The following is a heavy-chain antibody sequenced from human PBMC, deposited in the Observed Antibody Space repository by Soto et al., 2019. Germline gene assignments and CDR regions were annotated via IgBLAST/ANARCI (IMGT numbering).Heavy chain of an antibody. J-gene: IGHJ5*02. D-gene: IGHD6-13*01. CDR1: GYTFTSYG. Sequence: QVQLVQSGAEVKKPGASVKVSCKASGYTFTSYGISWVRQAPGQGLEWMGWISAYNGNTNYAQKLQGRVTMTPDTSTSTAYVELRSPRSDDTAVYYCASVVKAAAGSTRNWFDPWGQGTPFTVSS. CDR3: ASVVKAAAGSTRNWFDP. V-gene: IGHV1-18*04. CDR2: ISAYNGNT.